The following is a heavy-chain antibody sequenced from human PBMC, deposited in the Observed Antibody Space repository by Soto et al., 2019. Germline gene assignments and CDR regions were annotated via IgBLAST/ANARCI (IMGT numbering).Heavy chain of an antibody. V-gene: IGHV4-59*01. CDR3: ARVGNYYDSSGSYEDYYYYGMDV. CDR2: IYYSGSN. Sequence: PSETLSLTCTVSGGSISSYYWSWIRQPPGKGLEWIGYIYYSGSNNYNPSLKSRVTISVDTSKNQFSLKLSSVTAADTAVYYCARVGNYYDSSGSYEDYYYYGMDVWGQGTTVTVS. J-gene: IGHJ6*02. CDR1: GGSISSYY. D-gene: IGHD3-22*01.